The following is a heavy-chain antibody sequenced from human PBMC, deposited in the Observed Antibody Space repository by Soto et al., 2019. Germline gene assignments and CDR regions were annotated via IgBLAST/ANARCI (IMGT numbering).Heavy chain of an antibody. J-gene: IGHJ6*02. CDR1: GFTFSNSW. Sequence: EVQLVESGGGLVQPGGSLRLSCAASGFTFSNSWMHWVRQAPGKGLVWVSHIYSDGSITAYADSVKGRFTISRDNAKNTLYLQMNSLRVEDTAVYYCATDGSYAQHVWGQGTTVTVSS. CDR3: ATDGSYAQHV. V-gene: IGHV3-74*01. D-gene: IGHD2-2*01. CDR2: IYSDGSIT.